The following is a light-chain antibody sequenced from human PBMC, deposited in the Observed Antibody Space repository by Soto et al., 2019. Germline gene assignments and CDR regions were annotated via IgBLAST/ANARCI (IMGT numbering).Light chain of an antibody. V-gene: IGLV2-14*01. CDR2: EVN. Sequence: QSALTQPASVSGSPGQSIAISCTGSGSDVGGYNYVSWYRQHPGEAPKLIIFEVNNRPSGISNRFSGSKSGNTASLTISGLQVEDEAHYFCSSYTSASALAIFGGGTKLTVL. CDR3: SSYTSASALAI. CDR1: GSDVGGYNY. J-gene: IGLJ2*01.